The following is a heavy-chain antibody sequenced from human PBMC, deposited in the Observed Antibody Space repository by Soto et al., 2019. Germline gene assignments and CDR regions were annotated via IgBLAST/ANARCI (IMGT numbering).Heavy chain of an antibody. J-gene: IGHJ4*02. CDR1: GGTFGSYT. Sequence: GASVKVSCKASGGTFGSYTISLVRQAPGQGLEWMGRIIPILGIANYAQKFQGRVTITADKSTSTAYMELSSLRSEDTAVYYCAREVVVVAATHFDYWGQGTLVTVSS. CDR3: AREVVVVAATHFDY. V-gene: IGHV1-69*04. CDR2: IIPILGIA. D-gene: IGHD2-15*01.